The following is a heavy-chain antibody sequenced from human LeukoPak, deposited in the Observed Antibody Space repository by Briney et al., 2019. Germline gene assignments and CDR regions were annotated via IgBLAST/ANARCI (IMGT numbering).Heavy chain of an antibody. CDR1: GFTFDDYA. J-gene: IGHJ6*02. V-gene: IGHV3-9*01. CDR3: AKAVGSYYYYAMDV. D-gene: IGHD1-26*01. CDR2: ISWNSGSI. Sequence: GGSLRLSCAASGFTFDDYAMHWVRQAPGKGVEWVSGISWNSGSIGYADSAKGRFTISRDNAKNSLYLQMNSLRAEDTALYYCAKAVGSYYYYAMDVWGQGTTVTVSS.